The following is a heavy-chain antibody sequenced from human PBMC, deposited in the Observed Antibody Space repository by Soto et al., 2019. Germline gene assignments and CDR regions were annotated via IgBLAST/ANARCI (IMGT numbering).Heavy chain of an antibody. J-gene: IGHJ4*02. CDR1: GFTFTSYA. V-gene: IGHV1-3*01. Sequence: ASVKVSCKSSGFTFTSYAIHCLRQAPGQRPQWMGWINGGSGNTKYSQDFQGRVTFTRDTFATTAYLGLSSLRSEDTAVYYCARVPPWGSSAGDYYIQHYDSWGQGTPVTVSS. CDR3: ARVPPWGSSAGDYYIQHYDS. CDR2: INGGSGNT. D-gene: IGHD3-16*01.